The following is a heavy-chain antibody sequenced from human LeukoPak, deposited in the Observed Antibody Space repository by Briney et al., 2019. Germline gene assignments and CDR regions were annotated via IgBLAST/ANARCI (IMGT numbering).Heavy chain of an antibody. CDR3: ASTLRSYGYEDY. CDR2: ISSSGSTI. V-gene: IGHV3-48*03. CDR1: GFTFSSYE. Sequence: GGSLRLSCAASGFTFSSYEMNWVRQAPGKGLEWVSYISSSGSTIYYADSVKGRFTISRDNAKNSLYLQMNSLRAEDTAVYYCASTLRSYGYEDYWGQGTLVTVSS. J-gene: IGHJ4*02. D-gene: IGHD5-18*01.